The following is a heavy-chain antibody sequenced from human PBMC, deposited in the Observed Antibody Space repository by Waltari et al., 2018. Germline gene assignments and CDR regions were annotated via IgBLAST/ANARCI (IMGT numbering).Heavy chain of an antibody. Sequence: QVQMVQSGAEVKKPGASVKVSCKASGSRFTASSLHWVRQAPGQGLEWMGRINPNSGATTYAQMFQGRVTMTRDTSISTAYMEVTGLRSDDTAVYYCARVLSTVQLGIFAYWGQGTVVTVSS. V-gene: IGHV1-2*06. D-gene: IGHD7-27*01. CDR1: GSRFTASS. CDR3: ARVLSTVQLGIFAY. CDR2: INPNSGAT. J-gene: IGHJ4*02.